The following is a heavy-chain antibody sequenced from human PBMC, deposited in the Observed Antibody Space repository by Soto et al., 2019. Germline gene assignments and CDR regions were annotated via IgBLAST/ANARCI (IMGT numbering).Heavy chain of an antibody. CDR2: IFYSGST. Sequence: SETLSLTCTVSGGSISSSTYYGGWIRQPPGKGLEWIGSIFYSGSTYYNPSLKSRVTLSVETSKNRFSLKLSSVTAADTAVYYCASAPGFNLFDSWGQGTLVTVSS. CDR3: ASAPGFNLFDS. D-gene: IGHD5-12*01. CDR1: GGSISSSTYY. J-gene: IGHJ4*02. V-gene: IGHV4-39*02.